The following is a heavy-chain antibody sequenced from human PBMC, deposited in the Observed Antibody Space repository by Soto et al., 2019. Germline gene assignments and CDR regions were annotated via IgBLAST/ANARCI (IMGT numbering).Heavy chain of an antibody. Sequence: EVQLVESGGGLVQPGRSRRLSCTASGFTFDDYTMYWVRQAPGKGLEWVSLITYDSRKVDYADSVRGGFSISRDNAKSSLYLQMDSLRTEDTATYFCAKGRGNFAYNAYGPMDYCCQGTLVTVSS. J-gene: IGHJ4*02. CDR2: ITYDSRKV. CDR3: AKGRGNFAYNAYGPMDY. V-gene: IGHV3-9*01. D-gene: IGHD4-17*01. CDR1: GFTFDDYT.